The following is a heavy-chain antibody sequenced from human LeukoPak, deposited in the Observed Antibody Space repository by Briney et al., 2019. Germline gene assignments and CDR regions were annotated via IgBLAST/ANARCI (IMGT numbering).Heavy chain of an antibody. Sequence: GGSLRLSCSASGFTFNNYAMHWVRQAPGKGLEYVSAISSNGGNTYHADSVKGRFTISRDNSKNTLYLQMNSLRAEDTAIYYCAKTIPHWYLDLWGRGTLVTVSS. V-gene: IGHV3-64*04. CDR1: GFTFNNYA. J-gene: IGHJ2*01. D-gene: IGHD5-24*01. CDR3: AKTIPHWYLDL. CDR2: ISSNGGNT.